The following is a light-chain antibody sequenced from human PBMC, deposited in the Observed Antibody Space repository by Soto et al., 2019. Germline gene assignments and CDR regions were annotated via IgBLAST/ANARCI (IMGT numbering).Light chain of an antibody. CDR3: QSYDSSLNGRV. V-gene: IGLV1-40*01. J-gene: IGLJ1*01. CDR1: SSNIGAGYD. CDR2: GNS. Sequence: QAVVTQPPSVSGAPGQRVTISCTGSSSNIGAGYDVHWYQQLPGTAPKLLIYGNSNRPSWVPDRFSGSKSGTSASLAITGFQAEDEADYYCQSYDSSLNGRVFGTGTKVTVL.